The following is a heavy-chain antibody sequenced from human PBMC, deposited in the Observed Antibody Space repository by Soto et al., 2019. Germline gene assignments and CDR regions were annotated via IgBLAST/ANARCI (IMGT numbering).Heavy chain of an antibody. CDR2: IYYSGST. J-gene: IGHJ6*02. CDR1: GGSVSSGSYY. CDR3: ARDPGGMDV. V-gene: IGHV4-61*01. Sequence: SETLSLTCTVSGGSVSSGSYYWSWIRQPPGKGLEWIGYIYYSGSTNYNPSLKSRVTISVDTSKNQFSLKLSSVTAADTAVYYCARDPGGMDVWGQGTTVTVSS.